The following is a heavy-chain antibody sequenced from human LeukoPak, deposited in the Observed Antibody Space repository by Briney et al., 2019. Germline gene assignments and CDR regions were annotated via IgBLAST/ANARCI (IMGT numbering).Heavy chain of an antibody. J-gene: IGHJ6*03. CDR1: GFTLRNYG. D-gene: IGHD5-18*01. V-gene: IGHV3-30*02. Sequence: GGSLRLSCTASGFTLRNYGMHWVRQAPGKGLEWVAFIRYDGSNQYYADSVKGRFTISRDNAKNSLYLQMNSLRAEDTAVYYCAKHLMVRGVYYYYMDVWGKGTTVTISS. CDR3: AKHLMVRGVYYYYMDV. CDR2: IRYDGSNQ.